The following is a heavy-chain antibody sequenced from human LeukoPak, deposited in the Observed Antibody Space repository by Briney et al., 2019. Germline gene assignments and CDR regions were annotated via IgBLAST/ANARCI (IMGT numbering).Heavy chain of an antibody. D-gene: IGHD2-2*01. Sequence: PGGSLRLSCAASGFTFSSYSMNWVRQAPGKGLEWVSSISSSSSYIYYADSVKGRFTISRDNAKNSLYLQMNSLRAEDTAVYYCAKDRGYCSSTSCLLWYFDYWGQGTLVTVSS. CDR3: AKDRGYCSSTSCLLWYFDY. V-gene: IGHV3-21*04. CDR1: GFTFSSYS. J-gene: IGHJ4*02. CDR2: ISSSSSYI.